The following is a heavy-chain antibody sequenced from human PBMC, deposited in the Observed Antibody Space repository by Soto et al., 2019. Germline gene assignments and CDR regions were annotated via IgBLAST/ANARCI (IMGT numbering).Heavy chain of an antibody. CDR2: IKQDGSAK. CDR3: ARDLGYDSSGYFTY. Sequence: PGGPLRLSCAASGFTFSSFWMTWVRQAPGKGLEWVANIKQDGSAKYYVDSVKGRFTISRDNAKNSLYLQMNSLRAEDTAVYYCARDLGYDSSGYFTYWGQGTLVTVSS. V-gene: IGHV3-7*03. J-gene: IGHJ4*02. D-gene: IGHD3-22*01. CDR1: GFTFSSFW.